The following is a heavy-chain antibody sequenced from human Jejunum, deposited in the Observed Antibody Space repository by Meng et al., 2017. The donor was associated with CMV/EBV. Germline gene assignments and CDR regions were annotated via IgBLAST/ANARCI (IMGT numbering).Heavy chain of an antibody. D-gene: IGHD6-6*01. Sequence: CNASGDPPTAVFMFWVRQAPGQGLEWMGWLNSHSGATQYAQKFQGRVTMTRDTSISTVYMDLSSLRSDDTADYYCLTYTSSSHSFGPWGQGTLVTVSS. CDR2: LNSHSGAT. CDR3: LTYTSSSHSFGP. J-gene: IGHJ5*02. CDR1: GDPPTAVF. V-gene: IGHV1-2*02.